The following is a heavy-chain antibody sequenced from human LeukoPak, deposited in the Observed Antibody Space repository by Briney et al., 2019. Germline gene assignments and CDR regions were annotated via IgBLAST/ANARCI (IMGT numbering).Heavy chain of an antibody. CDR1: GYPFTNYG. CDR2: INPYNDNT. Sequence: GASVKVSCKASGYPFTNYGINWVRQVPGQGLEWLGQINPYNDNTNYPQRLQGRVTTTTDTSTSTSFMELRSLTSSDTAIYYCARVSGSAISSRSLLYWGQGTLVTVSS. D-gene: IGHD6-13*01. V-gene: IGHV1-18*01. J-gene: IGHJ4*02. CDR3: ARVSGSAISSRSLLY.